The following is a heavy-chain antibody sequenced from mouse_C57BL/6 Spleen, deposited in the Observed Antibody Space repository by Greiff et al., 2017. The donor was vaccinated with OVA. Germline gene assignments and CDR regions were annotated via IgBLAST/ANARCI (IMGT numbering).Heavy chain of an antibody. D-gene: IGHD2-4*01. J-gene: IGHJ4*01. Sequence: VKLMESGPGLVAPSQSLSITCTVSGFSLTSYGVSWVRQPPGKGLEWLGVIWGDGSTNYHSALISRLSISKDNSKSQVFLKLNSLQTDDTATYYCAKMGKDYYDYDEDYAMDYWGQGTSVTVSS. CDR1: GFSLTSYG. V-gene: IGHV2-3*01. CDR2: IWGDGST. CDR3: AKMGKDYYDYDEDYAMDY.